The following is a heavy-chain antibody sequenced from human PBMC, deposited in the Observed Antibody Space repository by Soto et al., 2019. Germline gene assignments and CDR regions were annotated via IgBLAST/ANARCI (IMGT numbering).Heavy chain of an antibody. D-gene: IGHD6-13*01. V-gene: IGHV1-69*18. J-gene: IGHJ6*02. CDR2: IIPMFGTT. CDR3: ARTAVLTFTRFYDVDV. Sequence: QVQLVQSGAEVKTPGSSVKVSCEASGGTFNSYSINWVRQAPGQGLEWMGRIIPMFGTTDYAQRFQGRVTFTADESTNTASMEVTNVTSEDTAVYYCARTAVLTFTRFYDVDVWGQGTTVTVSS. CDR1: GGTFNSYS.